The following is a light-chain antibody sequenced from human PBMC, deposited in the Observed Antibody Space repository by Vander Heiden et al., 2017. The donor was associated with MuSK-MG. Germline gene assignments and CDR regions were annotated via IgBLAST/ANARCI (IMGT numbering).Light chain of an antibody. CDR2: DAS. J-gene: IGKJ4*02. V-gene: IGKV1-33*01. CDR3: QQDYNLSDL. CDR1: QDISNY. Sequence: DIQMTQSPSSLSASVGDRVTITCQASQDISNYLNWYQQKPGKAPKLLIYDASNLETGVPSRFSGSGSGTDFTFTISSLQPEDIATYYCQQDYNLSDLFGGGTKVEIK.